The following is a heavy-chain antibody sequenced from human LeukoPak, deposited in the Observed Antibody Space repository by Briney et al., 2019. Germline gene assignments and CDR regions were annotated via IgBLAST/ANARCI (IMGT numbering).Heavy chain of an antibody. V-gene: IGHV4-34*01. CDR3: ASRYDYSNYIDY. CDR2: INHSGST. D-gene: IGHD4-11*01. J-gene: IGHJ4*02. Sequence: SETLSLTCAVYGGSFSGYYWSWIRQPPGKGLEWIGEINHSGSTNYNPSLKSRVTISIDTSKNQFSLKLSSVTAADTAVYYCASRYDYSNYIDYWGQGTLVTVSS. CDR1: GGSFSGYY.